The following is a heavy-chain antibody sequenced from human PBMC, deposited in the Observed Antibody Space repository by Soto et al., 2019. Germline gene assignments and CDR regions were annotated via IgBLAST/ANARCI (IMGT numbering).Heavy chain of an antibody. Sequence: GGSLRLSCAASGFTFSINGMSWVRQAPGKGLEWVANIKQDGSEKYYVDSVKGRFTISRDNAKNSLFLQMDSLRAEDTAVYYCARGNSLGRGSLWDIWGQGTIVTVSS. CDR3: ARGNSLGRGSLWDI. V-gene: IGHV3-7*01. CDR2: IKQDGSEK. D-gene: IGHD3-10*01. CDR1: GFTFSING. J-gene: IGHJ3*02.